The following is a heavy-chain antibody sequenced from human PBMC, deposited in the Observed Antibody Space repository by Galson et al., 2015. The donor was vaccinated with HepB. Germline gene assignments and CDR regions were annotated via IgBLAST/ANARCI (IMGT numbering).Heavy chain of an antibody. CDR1: GFTFSNAW. V-gene: IGHV3-15*01. Sequence: SLRLSCAASGFTFSNAWMSWVRQAPGKGLEWVGRIKSKTGGGTTDYAAPVKGRFTISRDDSKNTLYLQMNSLKTEDTAVYYCTTFGVWGSYRYRDYWGQGTLVTVSS. CDR3: TTFGVWGSYRYRDY. J-gene: IGHJ4*02. CDR2: IKSKTGGGTT. D-gene: IGHD3-16*02.